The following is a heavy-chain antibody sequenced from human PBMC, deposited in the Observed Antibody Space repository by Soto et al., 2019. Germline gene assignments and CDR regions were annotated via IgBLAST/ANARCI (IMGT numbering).Heavy chain of an antibody. D-gene: IGHD6-13*01. CDR1: GGSISSSSYY. CDR3: ARGDSSSSNNWFDP. CDR2: IYYSGST. J-gene: IGHJ5*02. V-gene: IGHV4-39*01. Sequence: SETLSLTCTVSGGSISSSSYYWGWIRQPPGKGLEWIGSIYYSGSTYYNPSLKSRVTISVDTSKNQFSLKLSSVTAADTAVYYCARGDSSSSNNWFDPWGQGTLVTVSS.